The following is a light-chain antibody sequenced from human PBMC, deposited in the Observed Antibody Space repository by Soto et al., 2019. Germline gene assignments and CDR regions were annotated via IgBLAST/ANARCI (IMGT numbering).Light chain of an antibody. V-gene: IGLV2-8*01. CDR1: SSDVGGYNS. Sequence: QSALTQPPSASGSPGQSVTISCTGTSSDVGGYNSVSWYQQHPGKAPKLMIYEVNKRPSGVPDRFSGSKSGNTASLTVSGLQVEDEADYYCSSYGGSNNLVFGGGIKVTVL. CDR2: EVN. CDR3: SSYGGSNNLV. J-gene: IGLJ2*01.